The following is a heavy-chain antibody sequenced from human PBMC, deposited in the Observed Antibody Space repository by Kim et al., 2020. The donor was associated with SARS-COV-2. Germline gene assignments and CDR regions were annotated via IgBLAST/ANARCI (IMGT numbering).Heavy chain of an antibody. J-gene: IGHJ5*02. CDR3: ARKAYRTPFDP. CDR1: GGSISSSSYY. V-gene: IGHV4-39*07. CDR2: IYYSGST. D-gene: IGHD4-4*01. Sequence: SETLSLTCTVSGGSISSSSYYWGWIRQPPGKGLEWIGSIYYSGSTYYNPSLKSRVTISVDTSKNQFSLKLSSVTAADTAVYYCARKAYRTPFDPWGQGTLVTVSS.